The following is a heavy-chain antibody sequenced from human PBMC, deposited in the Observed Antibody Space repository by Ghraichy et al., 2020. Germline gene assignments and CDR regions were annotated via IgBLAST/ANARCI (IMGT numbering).Heavy chain of an antibody. D-gene: IGHD1-26*01. V-gene: IGHV4-61*01. Sequence: SETLSLTCTVSGGSVSSGSYYWSWIRQPPGKGLEWIGYIYDSGSTNYNPSLKSRVTISVDTSKNQFSLKLSSVTAADTAVYYCARVVVGATETSDYWGQGTLVTVAS. CDR3: ARVVVGATETSDY. CDR2: IYDSGST. J-gene: IGHJ4*02. CDR1: GGSVSSGSYY.